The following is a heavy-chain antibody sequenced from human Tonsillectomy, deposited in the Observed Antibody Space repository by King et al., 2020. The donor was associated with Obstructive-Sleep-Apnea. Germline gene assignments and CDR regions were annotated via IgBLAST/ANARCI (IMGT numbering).Heavy chain of an antibody. CDR2: ISWNSGSI. Sequence: QLVQSGGGLVQPGRSLRLSCAASGFTFDDYAMHWVRQAPGKGLEWVSGISWNSGSIGYADSVKGRFTISRDNAKNSLYLQMNSLRAEDTALYYCAKDNSSGWYRGLDYWGQGTLVTVSS. D-gene: IGHD6-19*01. J-gene: IGHJ4*02. CDR1: GFTFDDYA. CDR3: AKDNSSGWYRGLDY. V-gene: IGHV3-9*01.